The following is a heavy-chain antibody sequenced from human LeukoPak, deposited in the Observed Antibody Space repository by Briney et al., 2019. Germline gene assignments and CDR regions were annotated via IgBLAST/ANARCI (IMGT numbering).Heavy chain of an antibody. CDR2: ITAYNGNT. CDR3: ARVGRIVVVPAASYYYYYMDV. V-gene: IGHV1-18*01. Sequence: GAAVKLSCKASGYTFTSYGISWVRQAPGQGLEWKGWITAYNGNTNYAQKLQGRVTMTTDTSTSTAYMELRSLRSDDTAVYYCARVGRIVVVPAASYYYYYMDVWGKGTTVTVSS. CDR1: GYTFTSYG. J-gene: IGHJ6*03. D-gene: IGHD2-2*01.